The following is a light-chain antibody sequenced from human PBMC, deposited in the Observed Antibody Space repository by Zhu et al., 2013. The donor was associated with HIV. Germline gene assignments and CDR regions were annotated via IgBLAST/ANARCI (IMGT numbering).Light chain of an antibody. CDR1: ETVINN. CDR2: GAS. CDR3: QQYGSSPRT. Sequence: ERVMTQSPATLSVSPGERATLSCRASETVINNLAWYQQKPGQAPSLLIYGASSRATGIPDRFSGSGSGTDFTLTISRLEPEDFAVYYCQQYGSSPRTFGQGTKVE. J-gene: IGKJ1*01. V-gene: IGKV3-20*01.